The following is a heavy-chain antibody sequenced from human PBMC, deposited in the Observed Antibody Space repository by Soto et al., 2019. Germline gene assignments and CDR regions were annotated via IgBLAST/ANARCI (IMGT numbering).Heavy chain of an antibody. CDR1: GFTFSSYA. V-gene: IGHV3-23*01. CDR2: ISGSGGST. D-gene: IGHD6-13*01. Sequence: GGSLRLSCAASGFTFSSYAMSWVRQAPGKGLEWVSAISGSGGSTYYADSVKGRFTISRDNSKNTLYLQMNSLRAEDTAVYYCATSRDSSSWYDYWGQGTQVTVSS. J-gene: IGHJ4*02. CDR3: ATSRDSSSWYDY.